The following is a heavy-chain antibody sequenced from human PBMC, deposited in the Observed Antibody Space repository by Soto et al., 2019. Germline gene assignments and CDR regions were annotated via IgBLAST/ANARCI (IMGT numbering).Heavy chain of an antibody. J-gene: IGHJ6*02. CDR3: ARGEITMVRGVIAYYYYGMDV. D-gene: IGHD3-10*01. V-gene: IGHV4-4*07. CDR1: GGSISSYY. Sequence: PSETLSLTCTVSGGSISSYYWSWIRQPAGKGLEWIGRIYTSGSTNYNPSLKSRVTMSVDTSKNQFSLKLSSVTAADTAVYYCARGEITMVRGVIAYYYYGMDVWGQGTMVTVSS. CDR2: IYTSGST.